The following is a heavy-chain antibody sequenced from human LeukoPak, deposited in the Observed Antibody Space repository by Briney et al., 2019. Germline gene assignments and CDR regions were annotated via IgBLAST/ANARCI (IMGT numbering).Heavy chain of an antibody. Sequence: ASVKVSCKASGYTFTGSYMHWVRQAPGQGLEWMGWINPNSGGTNYAQKFQGRVTMTRDTSISTAYMELSRLRSDDTAVYYCARGLGYCSGGSCYSGYDAFDIWGQGTMVTVSS. D-gene: IGHD2-15*01. J-gene: IGHJ3*02. CDR1: GYTFTGSY. V-gene: IGHV1-2*02. CDR3: ARGLGYCSGGSCYSGYDAFDI. CDR2: INPNSGGT.